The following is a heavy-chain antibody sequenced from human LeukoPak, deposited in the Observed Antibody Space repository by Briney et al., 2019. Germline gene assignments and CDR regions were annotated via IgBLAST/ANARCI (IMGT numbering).Heavy chain of an antibody. J-gene: IGHJ4*02. CDR3: AKAYDFWSGHFDY. V-gene: IGHV3-9*01. CDR2: ISWNSGSI. D-gene: IGHD3-3*01. Sequence: PGRSLRLSCAASGFTFDDYAMHWVRQAPGKGLEWVSGISWNSGSIGYADFVKGRFTISRDNAKNSLYLQMNSLRAEDTALYYCAKAYDFWSGHFDYWGQGTLVTVSS. CDR1: GFTFDDYA.